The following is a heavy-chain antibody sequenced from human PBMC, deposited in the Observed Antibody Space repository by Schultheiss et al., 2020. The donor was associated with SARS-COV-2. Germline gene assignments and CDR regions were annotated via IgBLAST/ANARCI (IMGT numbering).Heavy chain of an antibody. CDR2: ISYDGSNK. D-gene: IGHD6-13*01. CDR3: AKATAGTGGYFDY. Sequence: GGSLRLSCAASGFTFSSYAMHWVRQAPGKGLEWVAVISYDGSNKYYADSVKGRFTISRDNSKNTLYLQMNSLRAEDTAVYYCAKATAGTGGYFDYWGQGTLVTVSS. CDR1: GFTFSSYA. V-gene: IGHV3-30-3*01. J-gene: IGHJ4*02.